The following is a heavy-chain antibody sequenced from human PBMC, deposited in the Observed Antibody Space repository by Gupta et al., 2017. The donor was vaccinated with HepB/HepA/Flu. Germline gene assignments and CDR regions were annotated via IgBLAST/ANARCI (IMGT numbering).Heavy chain of an antibody. J-gene: IGHJ4*02. CDR1: GGSISSDVYY. D-gene: IGHD1-14*01. CDR2: IHHSGIT. CDR3: ARYIKFNGSFLDY. V-gene: IGHV4-31*03. Sequence: QVQLQESGPGLVKPSQTLSLTCTVSGGSISSDVYYWSWIRQHPGRGLEWIGYIHHSGITYYKPSLKSRLSLSMDTSKNELSLKLNSVNAADTAVYFCARYIKFNGSFLDYWGLGTLVTVSS.